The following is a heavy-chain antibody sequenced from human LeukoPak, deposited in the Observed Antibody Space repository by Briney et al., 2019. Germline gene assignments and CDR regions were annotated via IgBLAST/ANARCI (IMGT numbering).Heavy chain of an antibody. CDR3: ARRWVTRYYFDY. CDR1: GGSISSYY. CDR2: ISYTGNT. V-gene: IGHV4-59*08. J-gene: IGHJ4*02. Sequence: PSETLSLTCTVSGGSISSYYWSWIRQPPGKGLEWIGYISYTGNTNYNPSLKSRVTISVDTSKNQFSLKLSSVTAADTAVYYCARRWVTRYYFDYWGQGTLGTVSS. D-gene: IGHD2-21*02.